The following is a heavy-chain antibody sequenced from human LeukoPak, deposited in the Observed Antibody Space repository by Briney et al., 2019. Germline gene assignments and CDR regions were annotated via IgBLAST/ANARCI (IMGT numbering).Heavy chain of an antibody. CDR1: GYTLTELS. V-gene: IGHV1-24*01. Sequence: ASVKVSCKVSGYTLTELSMHWVRQAPGKGLEWMGGFVPEDGETIYAQKFQGRATMTEDTSTDTAYMELSSLRSEDTAVYYCASLDYYGSGSYSYYFDYWGQGTLVTVSS. CDR3: ASLDYYGSGSYSYYFDY. CDR2: FVPEDGET. D-gene: IGHD3-10*01. J-gene: IGHJ4*02.